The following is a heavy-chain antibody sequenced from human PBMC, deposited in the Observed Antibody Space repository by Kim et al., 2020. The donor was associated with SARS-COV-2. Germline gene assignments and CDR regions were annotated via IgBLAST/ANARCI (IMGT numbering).Heavy chain of an antibody. Sequence: GGSLRLSCAASGFTFSDYYMSWIRQAPGKGLEWVSYISSSGSTIYYADSVKGRFTISRDNAKNSLYLQMNSLRAEDTAVYYCAREMVPCSSTSCRFSNYYYGMDVWGQGTTVTVSS. CDR2: ISSSGSTI. J-gene: IGHJ6*02. D-gene: IGHD2-2*01. V-gene: IGHV3-11*01. CDR1: GFTFSDYY. CDR3: AREMVPCSSTSCRFSNYYYGMDV.